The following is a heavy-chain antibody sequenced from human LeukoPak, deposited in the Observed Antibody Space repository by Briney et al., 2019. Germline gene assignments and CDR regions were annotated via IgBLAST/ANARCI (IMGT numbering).Heavy chain of an antibody. CDR1: GYSISSGYY. J-gene: IGHJ4*02. V-gene: IGHV4-38-2*02. CDR3: ARALGGLFDY. D-gene: IGHD3-16*01. Sequence: KASETLSLTCTVSGYSISSGYYWGWIRRPPGKGREWIGSIYHSGSTYYNPSLKSRVTISVDTSKNQFSLKLSSVTAADTAVYYCARALGGLFDYWGQGTLVTVSS. CDR2: IYHSGST.